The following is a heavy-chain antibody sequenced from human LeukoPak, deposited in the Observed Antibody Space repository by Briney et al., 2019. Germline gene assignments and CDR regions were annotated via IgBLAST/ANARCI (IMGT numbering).Heavy chain of an antibody. CDR1: GYSFTSYW. CDR3: ATTRIAAAGTEAFDI. D-gene: IGHD6-13*01. V-gene: IGHV5-51*01. J-gene: IGHJ3*02. Sequence: GESLKISCKGSGYSFTSYWIGWERQMPGKGLEWMGIIYPGDSDTRYSPSFQGQVTISADKSISTAYLQWSSLKASDTAMYYCATTRIAAAGTEAFDIWGQGTMVTVSS. CDR2: IYPGDSDT.